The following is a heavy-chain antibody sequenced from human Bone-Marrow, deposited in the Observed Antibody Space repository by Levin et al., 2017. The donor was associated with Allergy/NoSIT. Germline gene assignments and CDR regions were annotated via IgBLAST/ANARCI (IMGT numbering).Heavy chain of an antibody. J-gene: IGHJ6*03. D-gene: IGHD4-17*01. CDR2: ISIADGET. CDR3: ARGPDFGRPAAYYFYYVDV. V-gene: IGHV1-18*01. CDR1: GYTFSNYG. Sequence: GGSLKISCKASGYTFSNYGITWVRQAPGQGLEWMGWISIADGETKYAQKSQGRVTMTTDTSTSTAYMDLRSLRADDTAVYYCARGPDFGRPAAYYFYYVDVWGKGTTVTVSS.